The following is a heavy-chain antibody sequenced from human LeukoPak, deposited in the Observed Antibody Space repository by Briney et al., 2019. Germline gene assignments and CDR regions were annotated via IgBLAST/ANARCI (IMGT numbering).Heavy chain of an antibody. CDR2: IYYSGST. CDR1: GDSISSGDYY. CDR3: ARVVPAANGVHKHFDY. D-gene: IGHD2-2*01. J-gene: IGHJ4*02. V-gene: IGHV4-30-4*01. Sequence: PSQTLSLTCTVSGDSISSGDYYWRWIRQPPGKGLEWIGYIYYSGSTYYNPSLKSRVTISVDTSKNQFSLKLSSVTAADTAVYYCARVVPAANGVHKHFDYWGQGTLVTVSS.